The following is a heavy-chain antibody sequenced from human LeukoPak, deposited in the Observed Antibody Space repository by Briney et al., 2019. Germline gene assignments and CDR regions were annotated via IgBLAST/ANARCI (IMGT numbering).Heavy chain of an antibody. CDR1: GFTFSSYA. J-gene: IGHJ4*02. CDR3: AKGRYSYGILLFDY. V-gene: IGHV3-23*01. D-gene: IGHD5-18*01. Sequence: PGGSLRLSCAASGFTFSSYAMRWVRQAPGKGVGWVSAISESGGSTYYADSVKGGFTISRDNSKNTLYLQMNSLRAEDTAVYYCAKGRYSYGILLFDYWGQGTLVTVSS. CDR2: ISESGGST.